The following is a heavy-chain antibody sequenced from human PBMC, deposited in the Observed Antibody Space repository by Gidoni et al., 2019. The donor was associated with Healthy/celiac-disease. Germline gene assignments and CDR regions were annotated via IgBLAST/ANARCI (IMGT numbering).Heavy chain of an antibody. CDR3: ARERRAVGDAFDI. CDR1: GGSFSGYY. D-gene: IGHD1-26*01. J-gene: IGHJ3*02. CDR2: INHSGST. Sequence: QVQLQQWGAGLLKPSETLSLTCAVYGGSFSGYYWSWIRQPPGKGLEWIGEINHSGSTNYNPSLKSRVTISVDTPKNQFSLKLSSVTAADTAVYYCARERRAVGDAFDIWGQGTMVTVSS. V-gene: IGHV4-34*01.